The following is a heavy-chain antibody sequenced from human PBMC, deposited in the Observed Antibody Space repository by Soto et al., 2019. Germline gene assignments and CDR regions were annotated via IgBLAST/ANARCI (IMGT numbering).Heavy chain of an antibody. D-gene: IGHD3-10*01. Sequence: SETMSITWTVSGGSISSHYWSWIRQPPGKGLEWIGYIYYSGSTNYNPSLKSRVTTSVDTSKNQFSLKLSSVTASDTAVYYCARDPGDYWGQGTLVTVSS. V-gene: IGHV4-59*11. CDR3: ARDPGDY. CDR1: GGSISSHY. J-gene: IGHJ4*02. CDR2: IYYSGST.